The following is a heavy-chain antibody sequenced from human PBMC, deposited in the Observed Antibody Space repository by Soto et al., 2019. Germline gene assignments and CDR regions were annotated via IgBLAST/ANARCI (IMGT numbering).Heavy chain of an antibody. D-gene: IGHD3-10*01. Sequence: ASVKVSCKDSGYTFTSYDINWVRQATGQGIEWMGWMNPNSGNTGYAQKFQGRVTMTRNTSISTAYMELSSLRFEDTAVYYCASQGSGHLNWFDPWGQGTLVTVSS. J-gene: IGHJ5*02. CDR2: MNPNSGNT. V-gene: IGHV1-8*01. CDR3: ASQGSGHLNWFDP. CDR1: GYTFTSYD.